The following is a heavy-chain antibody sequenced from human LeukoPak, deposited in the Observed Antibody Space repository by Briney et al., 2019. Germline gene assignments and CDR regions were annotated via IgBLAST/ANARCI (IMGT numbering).Heavy chain of an antibody. J-gene: IGHJ4*02. CDR1: GYTFTGYY. V-gene: IGHV1-2*02. CDR3: ARAITMIVVVMGY. D-gene: IGHD3-22*01. CDR2: INPNSGGT. Sequence: ASVKVSCKASGYTFTGYYMHWVRQAPGQGLEWMGWINPNSGGTNYAQKFQGRVTTTRDTSISTAYMELSRLRSDDTAVYYCARAITMIVVVMGYWGQGTLVTVSS.